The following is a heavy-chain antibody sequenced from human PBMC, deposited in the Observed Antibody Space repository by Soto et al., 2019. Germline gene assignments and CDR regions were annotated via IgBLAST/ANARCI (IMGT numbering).Heavy chain of an antibody. J-gene: IGHJ6*02. Sequence: EVQLVESGGGLVQPGGSLRLSCVASGFTFSSYWMSWVRQAPGKGLEWVANIKQDGSEKCYVDSVKDRFTISRDNAKNSLYLQMNSLRAEDSAVYYCARVYPGSGWPYHYYGMDVWGQGTTVTVSS. V-gene: IGHV3-7*01. CDR1: GFTFSSYW. D-gene: IGHD6-19*01. CDR2: IKQDGSEK. CDR3: ARVYPGSGWPYHYYGMDV.